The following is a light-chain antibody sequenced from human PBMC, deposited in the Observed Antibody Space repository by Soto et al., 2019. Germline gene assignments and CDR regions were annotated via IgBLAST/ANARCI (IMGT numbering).Light chain of an antibody. Sequence: QSVLTQPASVSGSPGQSLTISCTGTSNDVGSYNYVSWYQQHPGKAPKLMIYDVSNRPSGVSNRFSGSKSGNTASLTISGLQAEDEADYYCSSYTTSTTLVFGTGTKVTVL. J-gene: IGLJ1*01. CDR2: DVS. V-gene: IGLV2-14*01. CDR1: SNDVGSYNY. CDR3: SSYTTSTTLV.